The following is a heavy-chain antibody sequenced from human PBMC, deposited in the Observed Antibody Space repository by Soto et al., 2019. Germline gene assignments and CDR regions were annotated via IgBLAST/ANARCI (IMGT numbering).Heavy chain of an antibody. V-gene: IGHV3-53*01. J-gene: IGHJ4*02. Sequence: PGGSLRLSCEASGLTVATNSFIWVRQAPGKGLEWVSVIYSGGNSYYADSARGRFSVSRDNSKNTLYLQMNSLRAEDTAVYYCAKWPGQTVFDYWGQGTLVTVSS. CDR3: AKWPGQTVFDY. CDR2: IYSGGNS. D-gene: IGHD2-8*01. CDR1: GLTVATNS.